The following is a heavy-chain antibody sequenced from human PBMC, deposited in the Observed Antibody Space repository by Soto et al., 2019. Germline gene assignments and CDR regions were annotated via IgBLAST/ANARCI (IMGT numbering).Heavy chain of an antibody. Sequence: SVKVSCKASGFTYTSSAVRWVRQARGQRLEWIGWIVVGSGNTNYAQKFQERVTITRDMSTSTAYMELSSLRSEDTAVYYCAADHAIYGMDVWGQGTTVTVSS. V-gene: IGHV1-58*01. CDR3: AADHAIYGMDV. J-gene: IGHJ6*02. D-gene: IGHD3-3*01. CDR2: IVVGSGNT. CDR1: GFTYTSSA.